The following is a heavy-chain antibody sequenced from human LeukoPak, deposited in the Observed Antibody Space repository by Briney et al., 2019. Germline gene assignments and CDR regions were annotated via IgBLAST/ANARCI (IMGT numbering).Heavy chain of an antibody. CDR2: IYPGDSDT. CDR3: ARVIAVAGTDFDY. D-gene: IGHD6-19*01. Sequence: GESLKIFCKGSGYSFTSYWIGWVRQMPGKGLEWMGIIYPGDSDTRYSPSFQGQVTISADKSISTAYLQWSSLKASDTAMYYCARVIAVAGTDFDYWGQGTLVTVSS. J-gene: IGHJ4*02. V-gene: IGHV5-51*01. CDR1: GYSFTSYW.